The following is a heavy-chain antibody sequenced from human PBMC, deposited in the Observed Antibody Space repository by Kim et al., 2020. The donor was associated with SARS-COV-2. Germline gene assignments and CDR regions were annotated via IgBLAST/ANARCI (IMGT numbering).Heavy chain of an antibody. CDR1: GFTFGDYA. D-gene: IGHD1-26*01. CDR3: AKGLSGSYWSYFDY. J-gene: IGHJ4*02. Sequence: GGSPRLSCAASGFTFGDYAMHWVRQAPGKGLEWVSGISWNSGSIGYADSVKGRFTISRDNAKNSLYLQMNSLRAEDTALYYCAKGLSGSYWSYFDYWGQGTLVTVSS. CDR2: ISWNSGSI. V-gene: IGHV3-9*01.